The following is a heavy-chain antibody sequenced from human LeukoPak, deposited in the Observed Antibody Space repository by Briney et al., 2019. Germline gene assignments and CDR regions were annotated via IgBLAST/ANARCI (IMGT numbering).Heavy chain of an antibody. J-gene: IGHJ6*03. V-gene: IGHV4-34*01. CDR3: ARLGSVGYYNYQYMDI. Sequence: SETLSLTCAVYGGSFSGYYWSWVRQPPGKGLEWIGEINDIGNTNYDPSLRSRVTISVDTSKNQFSLSLTSATAADTAVYFCARLGSVGYYNYQYMDIWGNGTTVTVSS. CDR1: GGSFSGYY. CDR2: INDIGNT. D-gene: IGHD3-10*01.